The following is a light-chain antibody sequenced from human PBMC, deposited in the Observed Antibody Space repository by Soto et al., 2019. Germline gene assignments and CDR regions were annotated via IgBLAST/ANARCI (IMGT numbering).Light chain of an antibody. Sequence: QSVLTQSPSASASLGASVKLTCTLSSGHSSYAIAWHQQQPEKGPRYLMKLNSDGSHSKGDGIPDRFSCSSSGAERYLTISRLQSEDEDDYYCQTWGHGIQVFGTGTKLTVL. CDR3: QTWGHGIQV. V-gene: IGLV4-69*01. CDR2: LNSDGSH. J-gene: IGLJ1*01. CDR1: SGHSSYA.